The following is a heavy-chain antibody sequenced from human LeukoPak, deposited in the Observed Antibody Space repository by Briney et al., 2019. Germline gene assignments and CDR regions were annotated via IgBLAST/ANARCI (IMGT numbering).Heavy chain of an antibody. V-gene: IGHV4-31*03. CDR3: ARGAGDYGETYDY. CDR1: GGSISSGGYY. Sequence: SQTLSLTCTVSGGSISSGGYYWSWIRQHLGKGLEWIGYIYYSGSTYYNPSLKSRVTISVDTSKNQFSLKLSSVTAADTAVYYCARGAGDYGETYDYWGQGTLVTVSS. J-gene: IGHJ4*02. CDR2: IYYSGST. D-gene: IGHD4-17*01.